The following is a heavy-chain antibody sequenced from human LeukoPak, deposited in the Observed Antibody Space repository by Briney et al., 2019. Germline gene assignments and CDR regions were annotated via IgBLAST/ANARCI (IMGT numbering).Heavy chain of an antibody. Sequence: ASVKVSCKASGYTLTSYGISWVRQAPGQGLEWMGWISAYNGNTNYAQKLQGRVTMTTDTSTSTAYMELRSLRSDDTAVYYCARDMYSSSSGNFDYWGQGTLVTVSS. CDR1: GYTLTSYG. CDR2: ISAYNGNT. D-gene: IGHD6-6*01. J-gene: IGHJ4*02. V-gene: IGHV1-18*01. CDR3: ARDMYSSSSGNFDY.